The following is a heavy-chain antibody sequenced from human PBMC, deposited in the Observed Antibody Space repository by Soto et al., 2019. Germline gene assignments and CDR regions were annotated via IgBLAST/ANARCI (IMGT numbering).Heavy chain of an antibody. D-gene: IGHD6-6*01. V-gene: IGHV3-23*01. CDR2: ISGSGAST. CDR3: AKDIMRYSSSSCDH. CDR1: GFTFSSYA. J-gene: IGHJ4*02. Sequence: GRSLCLSCAASGFTFSSYAMSWVRQAPGKGLEWVSIISGSGASTESADSVKGRFTISRGNSKNTLSLQMNSLRAEDTGVYYCAKDIMRYSSSSCDHWGQGTLVTVS.